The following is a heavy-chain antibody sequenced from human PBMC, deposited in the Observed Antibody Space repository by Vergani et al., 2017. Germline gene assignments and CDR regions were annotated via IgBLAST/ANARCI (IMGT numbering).Heavy chain of an antibody. Sequence: QAQLQESGPGLVKPSETLSLTCHVFGVSVTDYNCNWIRQAPGKGLEWVGCLSTTGSATHASHNPCLKSRVSISVDTSKSQFSLRLTSVTAADSAIYYCAGNTRSWQRSDRWGQGLLVSVSS. CDR2: LSTTGSA. CDR3: AGNTRSWQRSDR. V-gene: IGHV4-4*09. D-gene: IGHD6-13*01. CDR1: GVSVTDYN. J-gene: IGHJ5*02.